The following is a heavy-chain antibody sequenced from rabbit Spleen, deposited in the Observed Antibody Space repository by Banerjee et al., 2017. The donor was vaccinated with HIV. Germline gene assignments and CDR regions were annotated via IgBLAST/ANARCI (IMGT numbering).Heavy chain of an antibody. CDR1: GFDFSSYS. CDR3: ARALNNFGYTGVTNSGL. J-gene: IGHJ4*01. D-gene: IGHD7-1*01. V-gene: IGHV1S7*01. CDR2: IYTGSGGT. Sequence: QLKETGGGLVQPGGSLTLSCATSGFDFSSYSMSWVRQAPGKGLEWIGAIYTGSGGTDYAKWVNGRFTISSDNAQYTVDLQMNSLTAADTATYFCARALNNFGYTGVTNSGLWGQGTLVTVS.